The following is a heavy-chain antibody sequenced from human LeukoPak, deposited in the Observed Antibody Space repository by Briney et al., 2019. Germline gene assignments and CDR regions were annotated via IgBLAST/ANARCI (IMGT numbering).Heavy chain of an antibody. CDR3: ARTTRGLRSFFDY. CDR1: GYTFTDHY. CDR2: INPNSGGT. V-gene: IGHV1-2*02. Sequence: ASVRVSCKASGYTFTDHYMHWVRQAPGQGLEWMGWINPNSGGTNYAQKFQGRVTMTRDTSISTAYMELSRLTSDDTAVYYCARTTRGLRSFFDYWGQGTLVTVSS. J-gene: IGHJ4*02. D-gene: IGHD2-21*01.